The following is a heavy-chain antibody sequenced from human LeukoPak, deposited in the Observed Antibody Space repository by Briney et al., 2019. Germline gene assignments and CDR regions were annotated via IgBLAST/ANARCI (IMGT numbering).Heavy chain of an antibody. CDR1: GFTFSSYW. D-gene: IGHD3-10*01. V-gene: IGHV3-7*01. Sequence: GGSLRLSCAASGFTFSSYWMTWVRQAPGKGLEWVANINQDGSEKYYVDSVKGRFTISRDNAKNSLYLQMNSLRAEDTAVYYCAVYGSGSLDYWGQGTLVTVSS. CDR2: INQDGSEK. CDR3: AVYGSGSLDY. J-gene: IGHJ4*02.